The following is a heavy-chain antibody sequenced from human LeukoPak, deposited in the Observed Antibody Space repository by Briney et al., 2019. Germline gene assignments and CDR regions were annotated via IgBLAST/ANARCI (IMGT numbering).Heavy chain of an antibody. CDR3: ARQGGYYGSGSYGDV. Sequence: SGTLSLTCTVSGYSISSGYYWGLIRQPPGKGLEWIGTINHSGNTYYNPSLKSRVIMSVDTSNNHISLKLISVTAADTAVYYCARQGGYYGSGSYGDVWGQGTTVTVSS. D-gene: IGHD3-10*01. CDR2: INHSGNT. J-gene: IGHJ6*02. V-gene: IGHV4-38-2*02. CDR1: GYSISSGYY.